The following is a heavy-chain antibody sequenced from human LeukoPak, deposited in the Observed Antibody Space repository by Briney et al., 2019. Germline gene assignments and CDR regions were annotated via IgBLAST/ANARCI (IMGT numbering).Heavy chain of an antibody. CDR1: GGSISSYY. D-gene: IGHD3-22*01. CDR3: ARLKYYYDSSGYRAEYFQH. J-gene: IGHJ1*01. CDR2: IHTSGST. Sequence: SETLSLTCTVSGGSISSYYWSWIRQPAGKGLEWIGRIHTSGSTNYNPSLKSRVTMSVYTSENQFSVKLSSVTAADTAVYYCARLKYYYDSSGYRAEYFQHWGQGTLVTVSS. V-gene: IGHV4-4*07.